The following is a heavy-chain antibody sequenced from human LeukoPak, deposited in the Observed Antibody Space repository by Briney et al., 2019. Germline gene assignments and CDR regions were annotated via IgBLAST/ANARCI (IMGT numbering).Heavy chain of an antibody. CDR3: ARFTYYGPFDY. V-gene: IGHV4-59*01. D-gene: IGHD2-21*01. CDR2: ISYTGST. CDR1: GGSFSRDY. J-gene: IGHJ4*02. Sequence: PSETLSLTCAVSGGSFSRDYWSWIRQPPGKGLEWVGWISYTGSTKYSSSLNSRATISVDTSKNHFSLKLTSVIAADTAVYYCARFTYYGPFDYWGQGILVTVSS.